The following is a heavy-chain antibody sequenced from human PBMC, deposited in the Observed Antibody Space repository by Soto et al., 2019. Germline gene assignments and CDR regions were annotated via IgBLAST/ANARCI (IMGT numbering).Heavy chain of an antibody. CDR3: ARDESAKRYYYYGMDV. J-gene: IGHJ6*02. CDR2: IWYDGSNN. CDR1: GFTFSSYG. V-gene: IGHV3-33*01. Sequence: QVQLVESGGGVVQPGRSLRLSCAASGFTFSSYGMHWVRQAPGKGLEWVAVIWYDGSNNYYADSVKGRFTISRDNSKNRLYLQMNSLRAEDTAVYYCARDESAKRYYYYGMDVWGQGTTVTVSS.